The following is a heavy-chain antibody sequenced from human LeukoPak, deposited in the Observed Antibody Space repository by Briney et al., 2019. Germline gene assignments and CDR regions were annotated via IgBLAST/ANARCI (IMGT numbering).Heavy chain of an antibody. CDR3: ARRGKNYYGSGSYYI. D-gene: IGHD3-10*01. Sequence: SETLSLTCAVYGGSFSGYYWSWIRQPPGKGLEWIGEINHSGSTNYNPSLKSRVTISVDTSKNQFSLKLSSVTAADTAVYYCARRGKNYYGSGSYYIWGQGTLVTVSS. V-gene: IGHV4-34*01. J-gene: IGHJ4*02. CDR1: GGSFSGYY. CDR2: INHSGST.